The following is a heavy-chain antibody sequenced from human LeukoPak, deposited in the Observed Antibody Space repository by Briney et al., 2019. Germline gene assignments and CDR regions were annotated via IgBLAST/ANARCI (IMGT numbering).Heavy chain of an antibody. V-gene: IGHV4-34*01. CDR2: INHSGST. D-gene: IGHD2-2*01. J-gene: IGHJ5*02. CDR3: ARGGGGYCSSTSCRKFNWFDP. Sequence: SETLSLTCAVYGGSFSGYHWSWIRQPPGKGLEWIGEINHSGSTNYNPSLKSRVTISVDTSKNQFSLKLSSVTAADTAVYYCARGGGGYCSSTSCRKFNWFDPWGQGTLVTVSS. CDR1: GGSFSGYH.